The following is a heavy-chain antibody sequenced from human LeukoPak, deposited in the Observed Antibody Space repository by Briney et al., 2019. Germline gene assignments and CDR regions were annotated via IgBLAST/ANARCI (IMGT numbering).Heavy chain of an antibody. CDR3: ARGKEYYGSGKD. Sequence: GGSLRLSWAASGFTFSSGWVSWVRQAPGKGLEWVANIKQDGSEKYYVDSVKGRFTISRHNAKNSLYLQMNSLRAEATPVYYCARGKEYYGSGKDWGQGTLVTVSS. D-gene: IGHD3-10*01. CDR2: IKQDGSEK. CDR1: GFTFSSGW. J-gene: IGHJ4*02. V-gene: IGHV3-7*01.